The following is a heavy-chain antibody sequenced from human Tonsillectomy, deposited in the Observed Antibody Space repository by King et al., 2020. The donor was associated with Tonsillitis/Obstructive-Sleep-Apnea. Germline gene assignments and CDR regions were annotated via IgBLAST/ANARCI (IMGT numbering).Heavy chain of an antibody. D-gene: IGHD5-12*01. CDR3: ARVASGYDLGYFDY. CDR2: ISSSSSTI. V-gene: IGHV3-48*02. CDR1: GFTFSSYS. Sequence: QLVESGGGLVQPGGSLRLSCAASGFTFSSYSMNWVRQAPGKGLEWVSYISSSSSTIYYADSVKGRFTISRDNAKNSLYLQMNSLRDEDTAVYYCARVASGYDLGYFDYWGQGTLVTVSS. J-gene: IGHJ4*02.